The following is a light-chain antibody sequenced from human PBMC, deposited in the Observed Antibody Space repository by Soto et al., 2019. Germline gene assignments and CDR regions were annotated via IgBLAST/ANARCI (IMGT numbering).Light chain of an antibody. CDR1: QSVLYSSNKKNY. J-gene: IGKJ1*01. CDR3: QQYYRPWT. V-gene: IGKV4-1*01. Sequence: DIVMTQSPDSLAVSLGERATINCKSSQSVLYSSNKKNYLAWYQQKPGQPPKLLIYWASTRESGVPDRFSGSGSGTDFTLTISTQHAEDVAVYYCQQYYRPWTFGQGTKEEIK. CDR2: WAS.